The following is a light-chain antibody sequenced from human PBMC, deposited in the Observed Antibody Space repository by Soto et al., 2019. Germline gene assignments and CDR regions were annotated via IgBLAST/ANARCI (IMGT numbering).Light chain of an antibody. CDR3: QQYNNWPPLT. CDR2: GAS. CDR1: QSVSSN. V-gene: IGKV3-15*01. Sequence: EIVMTQSPATLSLSPWEVATLACRASQSVSSNLAWYQQKPGQAPRLLIYGASTRATGIPARFSGSGSGTEFTLAISSLQSEDFAVYYCQQYNNWPPLTFGGGTKVDI. J-gene: IGKJ4*01.